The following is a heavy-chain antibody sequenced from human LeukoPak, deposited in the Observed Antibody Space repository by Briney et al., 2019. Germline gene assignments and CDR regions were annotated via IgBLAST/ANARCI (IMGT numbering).Heavy chain of an antibody. CDR2: TYYRSKWYN. Sequence: ASQTLSLTCAISGDSVSSNSAAWNWITQSPSRGLEWLVRTYYRSKWYNDYAVSVKSRITINPDTSKNQFSLQLNSVTPEDTAVYYCARDLIHLWFGESDAFDIWGQGTMVTVSS. CDR1: GDSVSSNSAA. V-gene: IGHV6-1*01. D-gene: IGHD3-10*01. J-gene: IGHJ3*02. CDR3: ARDLIHLWFGESDAFDI.